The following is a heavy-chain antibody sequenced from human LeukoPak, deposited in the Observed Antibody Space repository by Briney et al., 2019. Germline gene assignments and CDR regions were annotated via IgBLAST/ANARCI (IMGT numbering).Heavy chain of an antibody. CDR2: ISYDGSNK. J-gene: IGHJ2*01. V-gene: IGHV3-30*18. Sequence: GGSLRLSCAASGFTFSSYGMHWVRQAPGKGLEWVAVISYDGSNKYYADSVKGRFTISRDNSKNTLYLQMNSLRAEDTAVYYCAKDLYDCSSTSCRYWYFDLWGRGTLVTVSS. D-gene: IGHD2-2*01. CDR3: AKDLYDCSSTSCRYWYFDL. CDR1: GFTFSSYG.